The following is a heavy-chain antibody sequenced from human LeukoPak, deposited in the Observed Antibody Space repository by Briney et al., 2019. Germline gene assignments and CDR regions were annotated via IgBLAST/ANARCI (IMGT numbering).Heavy chain of an antibody. Sequence: SETLSLTCAVYSGSFSGYSWNWIRQPPGKGLEWIGEINHSGSTNYNPSLKSRVTISVDPSKNQFSLKLSSVTAADTAVYYCARAGYDSSGYSAYFDYWGQGTLVTVSS. CDR3: ARAGYDSSGYSAYFDY. CDR1: SGSFSGYS. J-gene: IGHJ4*02. D-gene: IGHD3-22*01. V-gene: IGHV4-34*01. CDR2: INHSGST.